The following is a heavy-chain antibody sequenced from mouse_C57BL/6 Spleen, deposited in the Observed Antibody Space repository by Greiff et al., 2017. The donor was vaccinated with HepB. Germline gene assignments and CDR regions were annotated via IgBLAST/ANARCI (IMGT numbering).Heavy chain of an antibody. J-gene: IGHJ1*03. Sequence: EVKLMESGGGLVQPGGSLSLSCAASGFTFTDYYMSWVRQPPGKALEWLGFIRNKANGYTTEYSASVKGRFTISRDTSQSILYLQMNALRAEDSATYYCARYEDYDYDGYWYFDVWGTGTTVTVSS. CDR1: GFTFTDYY. CDR3: ARYEDYDYDGYWYFDV. D-gene: IGHD2-4*01. V-gene: IGHV7-3*01. CDR2: IRNKANGYTT.